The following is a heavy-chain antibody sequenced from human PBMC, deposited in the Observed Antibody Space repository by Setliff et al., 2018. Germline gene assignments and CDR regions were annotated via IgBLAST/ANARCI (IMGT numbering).Heavy chain of an antibody. Sequence: ASVKVSCKASGYTFTNYAMNWVRQAPGQGLEWMGWINTNTGFPTYAQGFTGRFVFSLDTSVSTAYLQISSLRSEDTAVYYCASYERYCYGGSCYYFDYWGQGTLVTVSS. J-gene: IGHJ4*02. CDR3: ASYERYCYGGSCYYFDY. V-gene: IGHV7-4-1*02. CDR1: GYTFTNYA. D-gene: IGHD2-15*01. CDR2: INTNTGFP.